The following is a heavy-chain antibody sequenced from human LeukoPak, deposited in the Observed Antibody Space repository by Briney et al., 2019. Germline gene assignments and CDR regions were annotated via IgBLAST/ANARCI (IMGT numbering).Heavy chain of an antibody. J-gene: IGHJ4*02. Sequence: GASVKVSCKASVYTFTSYYMHWVRQAPGQGLEWTGIIDPSGGSTNYAQKFQGRITMTRDTSTSTVYMELSSLRSEDTAVYYCARDFREVSSGWSGNLDYWGQGTLVTVSS. CDR3: ARDFREVSSGWSGNLDY. CDR2: IDPSGGST. V-gene: IGHV1-46*01. CDR1: VYTFTSYY. D-gene: IGHD6-19*01.